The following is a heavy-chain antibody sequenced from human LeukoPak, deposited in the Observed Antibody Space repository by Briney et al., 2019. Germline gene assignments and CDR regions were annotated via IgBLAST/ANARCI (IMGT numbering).Heavy chain of an antibody. J-gene: IGHJ5*02. CDR1: GDSISSNGAA. V-gene: IGHV6-1*01. D-gene: IGHD2-2*01. CDR2: TYYRSTWYN. CDR3: ARRLTQYDCFDP. Sequence: SQTLSRTCAISGDSISSNGAAGNWIRQSPSRGLEWLGRTYYRSTWYNDYAVSVRGRITVNPDTSKNQFSLHLNSVTPEDTAVYYCARRLTQYDCFDPWGQGILVTVSS.